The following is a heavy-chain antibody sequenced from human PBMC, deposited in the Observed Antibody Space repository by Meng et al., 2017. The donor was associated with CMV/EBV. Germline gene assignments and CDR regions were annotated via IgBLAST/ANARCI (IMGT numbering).Heavy chain of an antibody. CDR1: GFTFSSYS. CDR2: ISSSSSTI. J-gene: IGHJ6*02. Sequence: GESLKISCAASGFTFSSYSMNWVRQAPGKGLEWVSYISSSSSTIYYADPVKGRFTISRDNAKNSLYLQMNSLRAEDTAVYYCAREDIVVVPAASYYGMDVWGQGTTVTVSS. D-gene: IGHD2-2*01. V-gene: IGHV3-48*04. CDR3: AREDIVVVPAASYYGMDV.